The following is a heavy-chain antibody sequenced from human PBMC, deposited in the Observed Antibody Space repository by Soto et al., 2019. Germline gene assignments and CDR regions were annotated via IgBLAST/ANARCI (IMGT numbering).Heavy chain of an antibody. CDR1: GFTFSSYA. CDR3: AKGRNRHIVTTLVDY. CDR2: ISGSGGST. J-gene: IGHJ4*02. D-gene: IGHD2-21*01. V-gene: IGHV3-23*01. Sequence: GSLRLSCAASGFTFSSYAMSWVRQAPGKGLEWVSAISGSGGSTYYADSVKGRFTISRDNSKNTLYLQMNSLRAEDTAVYYCAKGRNRHIVTTLVDYWGQGTLVTVSS.